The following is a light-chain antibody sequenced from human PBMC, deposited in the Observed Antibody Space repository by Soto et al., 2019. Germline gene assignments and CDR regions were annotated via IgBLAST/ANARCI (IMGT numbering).Light chain of an antibody. CDR1: QSVSSN. Sequence: IVMTQAPAPPSLSPRERATPSSRASQSVSSNLAWYQQKPGQAPRLLIYGASTRATGIPARFSGSGSGTEFTLTISSLQSEDFAVYYRQQYNNWPPAFGQGTKVDIK. J-gene: IGKJ1*01. CDR2: GAS. CDR3: QQYNNWPPA. V-gene: IGKV3-15*01.